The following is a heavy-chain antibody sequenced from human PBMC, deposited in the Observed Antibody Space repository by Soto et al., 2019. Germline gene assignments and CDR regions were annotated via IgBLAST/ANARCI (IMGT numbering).Heavy chain of an antibody. V-gene: IGHV3-23*01. Sequence: GWSLRLSCAAAGFTFFSFVMNWFRQAPGKGREGGSTVSPGGDVSHYTDSVKGRFTISRDNSRRTLHLQMDSLRAEDAAVYFCVRSAIPATTNWGAFDVWGQGTVVTGSS. CDR3: VRSAIPATTNWGAFDV. CDR2: VSPGGDVS. CDR1: GFTFFSFV. D-gene: IGHD2-2*02. J-gene: IGHJ3*01.